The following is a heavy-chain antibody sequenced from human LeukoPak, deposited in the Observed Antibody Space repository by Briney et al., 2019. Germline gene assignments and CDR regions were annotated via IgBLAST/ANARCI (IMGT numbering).Heavy chain of an antibody. CDR2: IHHSGHT. CDR1: GDSVNNNDAY. Sequence: SETLSLTCTVSGDSVNNNDAYWAWVRQPPGKGLEWIVTIHHSGHTFYNPSLRSRVTISLDTSKNQFSLRLSSVTAADTALYYCARRSTDGYLEHFHTWGQGTLVTVSS. D-gene: IGHD5-24*01. J-gene: IGHJ4*02. CDR3: ARRSTDGYLEHFHT. V-gene: IGHV4-39*01.